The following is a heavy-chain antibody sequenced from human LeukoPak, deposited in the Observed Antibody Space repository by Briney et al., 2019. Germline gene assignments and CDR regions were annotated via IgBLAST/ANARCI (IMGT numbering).Heavy chain of an antibody. CDR2: INGSGGST. D-gene: IGHD6-6*01. CDR3: AKRIAARPLLCFDY. V-gene: IGHV3-23*01. J-gene: IGHJ4*02. CDR1: GFTFSSYA. Sequence: AGYLRLSCAASGFTFSSYAMSWVRQAPGKGLEWVSAINGSGGSTYYADSVKGRFTISRYNSKNTLYLQMNSLRAEDTAVYYCAKRIAARPLLCFDYWGQGTLVTVSS.